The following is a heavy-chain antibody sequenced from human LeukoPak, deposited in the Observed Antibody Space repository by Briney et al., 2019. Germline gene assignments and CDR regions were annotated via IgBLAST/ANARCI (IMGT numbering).Heavy chain of an antibody. CDR2: INHSGST. D-gene: IGHD6-13*01. V-gene: IGHV4-34*01. CDR3: ARATGYSSSWNYYYYMDV. J-gene: IGHJ6*03. CDR1: GGSFSGYY. Sequence: SETLSLTCAVYGGSFSGYYWSWIRQPPGKGLEWIGEINHSGSTNYNPSLKSRVTISVDTSKNQFSLNLSSVTAADTAVYYCARATGYSSSWNYYYYMDVWGKGTTVTVSS.